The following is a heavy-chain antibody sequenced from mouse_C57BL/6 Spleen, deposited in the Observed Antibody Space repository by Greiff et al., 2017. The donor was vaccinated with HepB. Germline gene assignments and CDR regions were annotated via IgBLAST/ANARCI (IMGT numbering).Heavy chain of an antibody. J-gene: IGHJ3*01. CDR2: IYPGSGNT. D-gene: IGHD2-12*01. CDR1: GYTFTDYY. CDR3: ARNKASYYSPWFAY. V-gene: IGHV1-76*01. Sequence: VQLQQSGAELVRPGASVKLSCKASGYTFTDYYINWVKQRPGQGLEWIARIYPGSGNTYYNEKFKGKATLTAEKSSSTAYMQLSSLTSEDSAVYFCARNKASYYSPWFAYWGQGTLVTVSA.